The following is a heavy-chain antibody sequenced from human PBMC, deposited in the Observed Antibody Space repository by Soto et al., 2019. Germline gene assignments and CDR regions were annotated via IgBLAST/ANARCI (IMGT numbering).Heavy chain of an antibody. CDR1: GGTLSSYA. Sequence: QVQLVQSGAEVKKPGSSVKVSCKASGGTLSSYAISWVRQAPGQGLEWMGGIIPIFGTANYAQKFQGRVTITADESTSTAYMELSSLRSEDTAVYYCARGIRGPAAICNWFDPWGQGTLVTVSS. J-gene: IGHJ5*02. CDR3: ARGIRGPAAICNWFDP. D-gene: IGHD2-2*01. V-gene: IGHV1-69*01. CDR2: IIPIFGTA.